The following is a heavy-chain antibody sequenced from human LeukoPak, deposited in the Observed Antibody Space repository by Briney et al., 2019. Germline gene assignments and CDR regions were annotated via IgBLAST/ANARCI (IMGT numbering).Heavy chain of an antibody. CDR3: AASRDNAYFPSNY. CDR1: GFTFTSSA. D-gene: IGHD2-15*01. Sequence: GASVKVSCKASGFTFTSSAMQWVRQARGQRLEWIGWIVVGSGNTNYAQKFQERVTITRDMSTSTAYMELSSLRSEDTAVYYCAASRDNAYFPSNYWGQGTLVTVSS. J-gene: IGHJ4*02. CDR2: IVVGSGNT. V-gene: IGHV1-58*02.